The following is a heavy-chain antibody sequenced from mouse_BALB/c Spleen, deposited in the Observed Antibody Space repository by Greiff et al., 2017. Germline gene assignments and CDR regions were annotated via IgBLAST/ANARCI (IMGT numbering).Heavy chain of an antibody. D-gene: IGHD4-1*01. J-gene: IGHJ3*01. CDR2: IDPFNGGT. CDR3: AGNWDPWFAY. Sequence: EVQLQQSGPELMKPGASVKISCKASGYSFTSYYMHWVKQSHGKSLEWIGYIDPFNGGTSYNQKFKGKATLTVDKSSSTAYMELSSLTSEDSAVYYCAGNWDPWFAYWGQGTLVTVSA. CDR1: GYSFTSYY. V-gene: IGHV1-31*01.